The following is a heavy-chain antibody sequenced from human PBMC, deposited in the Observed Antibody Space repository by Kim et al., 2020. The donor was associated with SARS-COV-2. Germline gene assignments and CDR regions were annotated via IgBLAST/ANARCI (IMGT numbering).Heavy chain of an antibody. J-gene: IGHJ4*02. Sequence: GGSLRLSCAASGFTFSSYGMHWVRQAPGKGLEWVAVISYDGSNKYYADSVKGRFTISRDNSKNTLYLQMNSLRAEDTAVYYCAKGNMQWLVGVDYWGQGTLVTVSS. CDR1: GFTFSSYG. CDR2: ISYDGSNK. V-gene: IGHV3-30*18. CDR3: AKGNMQWLVGVDY. D-gene: IGHD6-19*01.